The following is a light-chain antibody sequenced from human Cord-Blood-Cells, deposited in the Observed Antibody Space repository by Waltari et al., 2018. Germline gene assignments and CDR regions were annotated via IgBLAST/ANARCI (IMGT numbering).Light chain of an antibody. J-gene: IGLJ3*02. Sequence: QSALTQPASVSRAPGQSVPISCTGTRSDVGSFNLVSWYQQHPGKAPKLMIYAGSKRPSGVSNRFSGSKSGNTASLTISGLQAEDEADYYCCSYAGSSTWVFGGGTKLTVL. CDR2: AGS. CDR1: RSDVGSFNL. V-gene: IGLV2-23*01. CDR3: CSYAGSSTWV.